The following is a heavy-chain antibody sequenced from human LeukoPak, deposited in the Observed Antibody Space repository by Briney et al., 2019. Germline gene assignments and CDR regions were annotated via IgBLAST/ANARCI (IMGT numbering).Heavy chain of an antibody. CDR1: GGSISSYY. CDR2: INHSGST. V-gene: IGHV4-34*01. Sequence: SETLSLTCTVSGGSISSYYWSWIRQPPGKGLEWIGEINHSGSTNYNPSLKSRVTISVDTSKNQFSLKLSSVTAADTAVYYCARRGRYFDWLSKRNHQRAEYFQHWGQGTLVTVSS. D-gene: IGHD3-9*01. J-gene: IGHJ1*01. CDR3: ARRGRYFDWLSKRNHQRAEYFQH.